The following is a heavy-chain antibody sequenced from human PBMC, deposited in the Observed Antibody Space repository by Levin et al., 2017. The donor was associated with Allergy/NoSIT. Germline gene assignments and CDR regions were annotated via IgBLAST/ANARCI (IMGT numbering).Heavy chain of an antibody. J-gene: IGHJ4*02. Sequence: GGSLRLSCAASGFTFSSYAMSWVRQAPGKGLEWVSAISGSGGSTYYADSVKGRFTISRDNSKNTLYLQMNSLRAEDTAVYYCAKDPSRDFWSGYDPTYYFDYWGQGTLVTVSS. CDR1: GFTFSSYA. D-gene: IGHD3-3*01. V-gene: IGHV3-23*01. CDR2: ISGSGGST. CDR3: AKDPSRDFWSGYDPTYYFDY.